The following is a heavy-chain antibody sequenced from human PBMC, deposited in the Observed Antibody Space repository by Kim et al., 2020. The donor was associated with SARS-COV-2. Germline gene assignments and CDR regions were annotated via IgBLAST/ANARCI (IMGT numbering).Heavy chain of an antibody. V-gene: IGHV4-34*01. Sequence: PSLKSRVTISVDTSKNQFSLKLSSVTAADTAAYYCAGACGDPTIAGFDPWGQGTLVTVSS. D-gene: IGHD5-12*01. CDR3: AGACGDPTIAGFDP. J-gene: IGHJ5*02.